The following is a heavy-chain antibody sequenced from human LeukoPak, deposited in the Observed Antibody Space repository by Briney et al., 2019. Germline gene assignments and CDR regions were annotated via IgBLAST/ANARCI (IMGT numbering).Heavy chain of an antibody. CDR2: ISGSGDST. CDR1: GFTFSNYA. Sequence: GGSLRLSCAASGFTFSNYAMRWVRQAPGKGLEWVSGISGSGDSTYYADSVKGRFTISRDNSKNTLYLQMNSLRAEDTAVYYCARRSGIAVAGAFDYWGQGTLVTISS. CDR3: ARRSGIAVAGAFDY. J-gene: IGHJ4*02. D-gene: IGHD6-19*01. V-gene: IGHV3-23*01.